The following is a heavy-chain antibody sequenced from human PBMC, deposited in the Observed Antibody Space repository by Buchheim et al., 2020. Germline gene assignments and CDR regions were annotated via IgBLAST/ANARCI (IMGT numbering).Heavy chain of an antibody. V-gene: IGHV3-30*03. CDR1: GFTFSSYD. Sequence: QVQLVESGGGVVQPGRSLRLSCAASGFTFSSYDMHWVRQAPGKGLEWVALISFDGSNPYYADSVKGRFTISRDNSKDTLYLKMNSLRPEDTAVYYGATKRGYAYGDDAFDIWGQGT. CDR3: ATKRGYAYGDDAFDI. CDR2: ISFDGSNP. D-gene: IGHD5-18*01. J-gene: IGHJ3*02.